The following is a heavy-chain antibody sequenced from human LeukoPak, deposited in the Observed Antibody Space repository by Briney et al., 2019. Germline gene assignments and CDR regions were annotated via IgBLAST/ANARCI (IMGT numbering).Heavy chain of an antibody. CDR3: ARDDYGPATY. CDR2: MNLDGSEK. D-gene: IGHD4-17*01. V-gene: IGHV3-7*01. J-gene: IGHJ4*02. CDR1: GFTFSNYW. Sequence: PGGSLRLSCAASGFTFSNYWMSWVRQAPGKGLEWVANMNLDGSEKYYVDSVKGRFTIARDNAKNSLYLQMNSLTAEDTALYYCARDDYGPATYGGQGTLVTVSS.